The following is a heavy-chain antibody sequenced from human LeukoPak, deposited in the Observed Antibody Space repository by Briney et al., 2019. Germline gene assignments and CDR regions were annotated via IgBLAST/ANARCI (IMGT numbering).Heavy chain of an antibody. CDR1: GFTFSSYS. CDR2: ISSSSSTI. D-gene: IGHD3-3*01. J-gene: IGHJ5*02. Sequence: GGSLRLSCAAPGFTFSSYSMNWVRQAPGKGLEWVSYISSSSSTIYYADSVKGRFTISRDNAKNSLYLQMNSLRAEDTAVYYCARDSSRRDFWSGYYPFDPWGQGTLVTVSS. CDR3: ARDSSRRDFWSGYYPFDP. V-gene: IGHV3-48*01.